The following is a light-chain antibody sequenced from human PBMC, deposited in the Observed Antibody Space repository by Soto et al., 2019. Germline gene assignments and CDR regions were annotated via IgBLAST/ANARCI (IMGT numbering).Light chain of an antibody. CDR1: QSISSC. J-gene: IGKJ2*01. CDR3: QQYHSYPYT. V-gene: IGKV1-5*03. Sequence: DIQMTQSPSTLSASVGDRVTITCRASQSISSCLAWYQQKPGKAPKLMIYKASSLESGVPSRFSGSGSGTAFTLTISSLQPDDFANYYCQQYHSYPYTFGQGTKLEIK. CDR2: KAS.